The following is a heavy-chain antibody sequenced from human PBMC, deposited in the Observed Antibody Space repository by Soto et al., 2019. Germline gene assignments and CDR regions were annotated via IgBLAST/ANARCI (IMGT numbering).Heavy chain of an antibody. J-gene: IGHJ5*02. Sequence: ASVKVSCKASGYTFINYYIHWVRQAPGQGLEWMGWISAYNGNTNYAQKLQGRVTMTTDTSTSTAYMGLRSLRSDDTAVYYCALEYSSSSGVWFDPWGQGTLVTVS. CDR3: ALEYSSSSGVWFDP. V-gene: IGHV1-18*01. CDR1: GYTFINYY. D-gene: IGHD6-6*01. CDR2: ISAYNGNT.